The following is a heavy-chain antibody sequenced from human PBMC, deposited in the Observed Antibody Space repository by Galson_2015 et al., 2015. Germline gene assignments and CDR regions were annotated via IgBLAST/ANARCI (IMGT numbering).Heavy chain of an antibody. Sequence: SVKVSCKASGYTFTSYAMHWVRQAPGQRLEWMGWINAGNGNTKYSQKSQGRVTITRDTSASTAYMGLSSLRSEDTAVYYCARSDVHPVPGSGDYWGQGTLLTVSS. CDR1: GYTFTSYA. CDR3: ARSDVHPVPGSGDY. D-gene: IGHD3-10*02. CDR2: INAGNGNT. V-gene: IGHV1-3*01. J-gene: IGHJ4*02.